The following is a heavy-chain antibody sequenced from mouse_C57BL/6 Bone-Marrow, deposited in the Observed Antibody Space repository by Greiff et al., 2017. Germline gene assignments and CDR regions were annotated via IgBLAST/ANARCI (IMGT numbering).Heavy chain of an antibody. V-gene: IGHV1-36*01. J-gene: IGHJ1*03. D-gene: IGHD1-1*01. CDR3: ASPGSSFDWYFDV. CDR1: GFTFTDYY. Sequence: EVKLQESGPVLVKPGPSVKISCKASGFTFTDYYMHWVKQSHGKSLEWIGLVYPYNGGTSYNQKFKGKATLTVDTSSSTAYMELNSLTSEDSAVYYCASPGSSFDWYFDVWGTGTTVTVSS. CDR2: VYPYNGGT.